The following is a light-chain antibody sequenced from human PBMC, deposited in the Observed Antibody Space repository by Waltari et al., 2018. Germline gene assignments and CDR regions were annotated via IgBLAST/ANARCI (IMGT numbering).Light chain of an antibody. J-gene: IGKJ1*01. Sequence: DIQMTQSPSALSASVGDRVTITCRASQGVRGWLAWYLQTPGKAPNLLIYKASILESGVPSRFSGSGSGTDFTLTIVNLQPEDSATYYCKQYSAYPWTFGRGTKVEV. V-gene: IGKV1-5*03. CDR2: KAS. CDR1: QGVRGW. CDR3: KQYSAYPWT.